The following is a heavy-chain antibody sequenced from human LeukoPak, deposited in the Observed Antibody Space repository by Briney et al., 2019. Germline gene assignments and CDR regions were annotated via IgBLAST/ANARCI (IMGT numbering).Heavy chain of an antibody. V-gene: IGHV4-39*01. J-gene: IGHJ3*02. CDR2: IYYSGST. D-gene: IGHD6-19*01. Sequence: KPSETLSLTCTVSGGSISSSSYYWGWIRQPPGKGLERIGSIYYSGSTYYNPSLKSRVTISVDTSKNQFSLKLSSVTAADTAVYYCARRWIAVAGIAFDIWGQGTMVTVSS. CDR1: GGSISSSSYY. CDR3: ARRWIAVAGIAFDI.